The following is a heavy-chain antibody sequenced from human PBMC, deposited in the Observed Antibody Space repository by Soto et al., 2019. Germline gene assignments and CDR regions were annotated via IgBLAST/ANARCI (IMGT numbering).Heavy chain of an antibody. J-gene: IGHJ4*02. CDR1: GFSVTANY. V-gene: IGHV3-53*01. CDR2: IYSGGTT. CDR3: HGYGY. Sequence: EVQVVESGGGLIQPGGSLRLSCEVSGFSVTANYMSWVRQAPGKGLEWVSVIYSGGTTYYVDSVKGRFSISRDISKNTLYLHMNSLRAEDTAVYYCHGYGYWGQGTLVTVSS. D-gene: IGHD5-12*01.